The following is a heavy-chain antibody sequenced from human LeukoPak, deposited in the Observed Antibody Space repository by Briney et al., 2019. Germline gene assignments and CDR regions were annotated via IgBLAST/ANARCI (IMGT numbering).Heavy chain of an antibody. Sequence: GGSLRLSCAASGFTFSSYAMSWVRQAPGKGLEWVSAISGSGGSTYYADSVKGRFTISRDNSKYTLYLQMNSLRAEDTAVYYCASSAGSGYYNYWGQGTLVTVSS. CDR1: GFTFSSYA. CDR2: ISGSGGST. J-gene: IGHJ4*02. V-gene: IGHV3-23*01. D-gene: IGHD3-22*01. CDR3: ASSAGSGYYNY.